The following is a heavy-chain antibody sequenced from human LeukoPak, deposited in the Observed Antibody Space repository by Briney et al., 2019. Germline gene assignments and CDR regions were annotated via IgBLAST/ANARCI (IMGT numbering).Heavy chain of an antibody. J-gene: IGHJ5*02. CDR3: ARHPYCSGGSCYGNWFDP. CDR2: IYYSGST. Sequence: SETLSLTCTVSGGSISSSSYYWGWIRQPPGKGLEWIGRIYYSGSTYYNPSLKSRVTISVDTSKNQCSLKLSSVTAADTAVYYCARHPYCSGGSCYGNWFDPWGQGTLVTISS. D-gene: IGHD2-15*01. V-gene: IGHV4-39*01. CDR1: GGSISSSSYY.